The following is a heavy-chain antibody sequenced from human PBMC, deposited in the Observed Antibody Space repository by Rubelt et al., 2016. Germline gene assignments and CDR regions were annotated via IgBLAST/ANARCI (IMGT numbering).Heavy chain of an antibody. Sequence: QVQLQESGPGLVKPSETLSLTCTVSGGSISSYYWSWIRQPAGKGLEWIGRIYTSGSTNYNPSLKSRVTMSVDTSKNQFSLKLSSVTAADTAVYYCAGVRYSSSWFLAFDIWGQGTMVTVSS. CDR1: GGSISSYY. CDR3: AGVRYSSSWFLAFDI. J-gene: IGHJ3*02. CDR2: IYTSGST. V-gene: IGHV4-4*07. D-gene: IGHD6-13*01.